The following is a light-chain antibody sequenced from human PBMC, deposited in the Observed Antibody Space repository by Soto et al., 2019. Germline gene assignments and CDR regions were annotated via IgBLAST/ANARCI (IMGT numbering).Light chain of an antibody. J-gene: IGLJ1*01. Sequence: QSALTQPASVAGSRGQSISPSCAGTLSDVGGYNYVSWYQQHPGKAPKLIIYEVSKRPSGVPDRLSGSKSGRTASLTVCGLQAEDEADYYGSSYAGSIIHYGVGTGP. CDR3: SSYAGSIIHYG. V-gene: IGLV2-8*01. CDR1: LSDVGGYNY. CDR2: EVS.